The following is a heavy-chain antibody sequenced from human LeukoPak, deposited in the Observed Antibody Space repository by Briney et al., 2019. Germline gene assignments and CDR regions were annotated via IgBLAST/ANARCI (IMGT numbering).Heavy chain of an antibody. V-gene: IGHV4-39*07. CDR3: ARGSRPGYGSGSYWFDP. J-gene: IGHJ5*02. CDR2: IYYSGST. Sequence: PSETLSLTCTVSGGSISSSSYYWGWIRQPPGKGLEWIGNIYYSGSTYYNPSLKSRFTISVDTSKNQFSLKLSSVTAADTAVYYCARGSRPGYGSGSYWFDPWGQGTLVTVSS. D-gene: IGHD3-10*01. CDR1: GGSISSSSYY.